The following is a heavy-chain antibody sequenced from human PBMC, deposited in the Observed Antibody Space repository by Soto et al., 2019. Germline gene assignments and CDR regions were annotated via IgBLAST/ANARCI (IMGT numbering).Heavy chain of an antibody. J-gene: IGHJ5*02. V-gene: IGHV1-46*01. CDR2: INPSGGST. D-gene: IGHD3-22*01. Sequence: ASVKVSCKASGYTFTNNWIHWVRQAPGQGLEWMGVINPSGGSTVYSQKFQGRVTMTRDTSTSTLYMELSSLRFEDTAVYYCARDHSDSSGGYSSGWFAPCGRGTLVTVSS. CDR3: ARDHSDSSGGYSSGWFAP. CDR1: GYTFTNNW.